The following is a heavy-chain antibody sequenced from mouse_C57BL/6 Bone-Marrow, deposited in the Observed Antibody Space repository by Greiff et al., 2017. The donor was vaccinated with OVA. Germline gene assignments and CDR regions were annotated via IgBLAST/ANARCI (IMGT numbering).Heavy chain of an antibody. D-gene: IGHD1-1*01. V-gene: IGHV1-54*01. CDR1: GYAFTNYV. Sequence: VQLQESGAELVRPGHSVKVSCKASGYAFTNYVIEWVKQWPGKGLEWIGVINPGRGGTKYTEKFKGKATLTADKSSSTAYMQLSSLTSEDSSVYFCARWAFTSVTPGAMDYWGQGTSVTVSS. CDR3: ARWAFTSVTPGAMDY. J-gene: IGHJ4*01. CDR2: INPGRGGT.